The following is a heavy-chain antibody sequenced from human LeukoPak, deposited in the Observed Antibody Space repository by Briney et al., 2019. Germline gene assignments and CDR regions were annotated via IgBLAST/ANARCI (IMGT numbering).Heavy chain of an antibody. CDR1: GYIFTTYW. CDR2: IYPSDSEI. Sequence: GESLKSSRKGSGYIFTTYWIGWVRQMPGKGLEWMGIIYPSDSEIRYSPSFQGQVTISADKSISTAYLQWSSLKASDTGMYYCARHYSYGYFYYFDYWGQGTLVTVSS. CDR3: ARHYSYGYFYYFDY. D-gene: IGHD5-18*01. J-gene: IGHJ4*02. V-gene: IGHV5-51*01.